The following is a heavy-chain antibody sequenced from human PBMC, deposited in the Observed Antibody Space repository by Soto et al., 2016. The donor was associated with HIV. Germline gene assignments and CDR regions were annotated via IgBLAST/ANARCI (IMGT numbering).Heavy chain of an antibody. D-gene: IGHD3-9*01. CDR2: IYYSGST. Sequence: QVKLEESGPGLVKPSETLSLTCNVSGASINDYYWSWIRQPPGKGLEWIGHIYYSGSTNYNLSLKSRVTIVVDTSKSQISLKVRSVTAADTAIYYCARVSGDRDVLTGXYSEYFMDVWGKAQQSPSP. V-gene: IGHV4-59*12. CDR3: ARVSGDRDVLTGXYSEYFMDV. J-gene: IGHJ6*03. CDR1: GASINDYY.